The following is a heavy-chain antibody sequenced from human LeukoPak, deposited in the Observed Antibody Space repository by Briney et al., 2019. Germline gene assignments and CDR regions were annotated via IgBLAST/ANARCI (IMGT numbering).Heavy chain of an antibody. CDR3: ARQVVFDY. J-gene: IGHJ4*02. CDR1: GGPFIDYQ. D-gene: IGHD2-2*01. Sequence: SETLSLTCAVSGGPFIDYQWTWIRQRPGKGLEWIGDINHSGRTNYNPSLKGRATISVDTSKKQFSLRVRSVTAADTAIYYCARQVVFDYWGQGTLVTVSS. CDR2: INHSGRT. V-gene: IGHV4-34*01.